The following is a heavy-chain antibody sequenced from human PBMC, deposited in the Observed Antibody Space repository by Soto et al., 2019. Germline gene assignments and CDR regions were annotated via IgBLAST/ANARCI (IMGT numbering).Heavy chain of an antibody. V-gene: IGHV4-59*01. Sequence: QVQLQESGPGLVKPSETLSLTCTVSGGSISSYYWSWIRQPPGKGLEWIGYIYYSGSTNYNPSLKSRVTISVYTSKNQFSLKLSSVTAAVTAVYYCARAVYGDYVLFDYWGQGTLVTVSS. D-gene: IGHD4-17*01. CDR2: IYYSGST. J-gene: IGHJ4*02. CDR3: ARAVYGDYVLFDY. CDR1: GGSISSYY.